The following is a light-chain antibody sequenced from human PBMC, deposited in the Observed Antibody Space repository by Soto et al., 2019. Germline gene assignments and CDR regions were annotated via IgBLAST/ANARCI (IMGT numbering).Light chain of an antibody. CDR1: SSDVGGFNY. Sequence: SVLTQPASVSGSPGQSITISCTGTSSDVGGFNYVSWHQQHPGKAPKLMIYDVTNRPSGVSYRFSGSKSGNTASLTISGLQAEDEADYYCNSYTSSSTYVFGTGTKVTL. V-gene: IGLV2-14*03. J-gene: IGLJ1*01. CDR3: NSYTSSSTYV. CDR2: DVT.